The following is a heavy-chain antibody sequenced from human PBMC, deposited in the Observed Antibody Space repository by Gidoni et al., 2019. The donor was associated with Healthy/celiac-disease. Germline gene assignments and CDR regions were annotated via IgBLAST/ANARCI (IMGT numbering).Heavy chain of an antibody. D-gene: IGHD3-22*01. CDR3: AKRGGWYYDSSTGDYFDY. CDR2: ISGSGGST. Sequence: EVQLLESGGGLVQPGGSLRLSCAASGFTFSSYAMSGVRQAQGKGLEWVSAISGSGGSTYDADSVKGRFTIARDNSKNTLYLQMNSLRAEDTAVYYCAKRGGWYYDSSTGDYFDYWGQGTLVTVSS. J-gene: IGHJ4*02. V-gene: IGHV3-23*01. CDR1: GFTFSSYA.